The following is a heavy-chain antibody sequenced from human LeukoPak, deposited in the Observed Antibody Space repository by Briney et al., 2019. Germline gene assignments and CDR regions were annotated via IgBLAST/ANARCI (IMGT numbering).Heavy chain of an antibody. D-gene: IGHD3-22*01. Sequence: SETLSLTCTVSGGSINNYYWSWIRQPPGKGLEWIGYTSYSGNTDYNPSLKSRVTILVDTSKNQFSLKLTSVTAADTAVYYCASYGMIVAYFDYWGQGTLVTVSS. CDR1: GGSINNYY. CDR3: ASYGMIVAYFDY. V-gene: IGHV4-59*01. J-gene: IGHJ4*02. CDR2: TSYSGNT.